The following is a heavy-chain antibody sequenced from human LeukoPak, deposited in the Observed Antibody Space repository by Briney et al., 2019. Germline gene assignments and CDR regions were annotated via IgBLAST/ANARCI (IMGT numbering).Heavy chain of an antibody. J-gene: IGHJ4*02. CDR2: ISYDRNNI. CDR3: VKAGDRGYSYGLTWFDY. CDR1: GFTFSNYG. V-gene: IGHV3-30*18. Sequence: GGSLRLSCAASGFTFSNYGIHWVRQAPGRGLEWVAVISYDRNNIYYADSVKGRFTISRDDSKNTLYLQMNSLRAEDTAVYYCVKAGDRGYSYGLTWFDYWGQGTLVTVSS. D-gene: IGHD5-18*01.